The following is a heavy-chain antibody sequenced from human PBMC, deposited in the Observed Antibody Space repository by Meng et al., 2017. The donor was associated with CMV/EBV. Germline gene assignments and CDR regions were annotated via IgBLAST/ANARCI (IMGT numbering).Heavy chain of an antibody. CDR1: GITFSIYS. CDR2: ISSSSTYI. Sequence: GESLKISCAGSGITFSIYSMNWLRQAPGRGLGWVSSISSSSTYIYYADSVKGRFTISRDNVRNSLYLQMSSLKAEDTAVYYCARGAHDYGDPVYAFDMWGQGTMVTVSS. V-gene: IGHV3-21*01. J-gene: IGHJ3*02. D-gene: IGHD4-17*01. CDR3: ARGAHDYGDPVYAFDM.